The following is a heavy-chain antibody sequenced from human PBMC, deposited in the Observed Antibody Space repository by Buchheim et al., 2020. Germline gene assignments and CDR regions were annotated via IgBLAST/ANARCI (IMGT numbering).Heavy chain of an antibody. CDR1: GGSISSGDYY. J-gene: IGHJ4*02. D-gene: IGHD4-17*01. CDR2: IYYSGRT. Sequence: QVQLQESGPGLVKPSQTLSLTCTVSGGSISSGDYYWSWIRQPPGKGLEWIGYIYYSGRTYYNPSLKSRVTISVDTSKNQFSLKLSSGTAADTAVYYCARWGEGGDYGDSRADYWGQGTL. V-gene: IGHV4-30-4*01. CDR3: ARWGEGGDYGDSRADY.